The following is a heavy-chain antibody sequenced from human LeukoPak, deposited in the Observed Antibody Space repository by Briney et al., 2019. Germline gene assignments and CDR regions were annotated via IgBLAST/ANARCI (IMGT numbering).Heavy chain of an antibody. J-gene: IGHJ4*02. V-gene: IGHV4-59*01. CDR2: IYYSGST. CDR1: GGSISSYY. Sequence: PSETLSLTCTVSGGSISSYYWSWIRQPPGKGLEWIGYIYYSGSTNYNPSLKSRVTISVDTSKNQFSLKLSSVTAADTAVYYCARATRIAARPFGYWGQGTLVTVSS. CDR3: ARATRIAARPFGY. D-gene: IGHD6-6*01.